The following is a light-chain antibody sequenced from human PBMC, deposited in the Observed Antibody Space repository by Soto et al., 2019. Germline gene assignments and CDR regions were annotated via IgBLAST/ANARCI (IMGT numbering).Light chain of an antibody. J-gene: IGLJ3*02. CDR2: DDR. CDR3: HVLAGSSDHGV. Sequence: SYELTQPPSLSVDPGQTAPIPCGGNTMGSKRVHWYQQKPGQAPVLVVYDDRDRPSGIPERFSGDNSGNTGTLTIRRVDAGDEADYYGHVLAGSSDHGVFGGGTKLTVL. CDR1: TMGSKR. V-gene: IGLV3-21*02.